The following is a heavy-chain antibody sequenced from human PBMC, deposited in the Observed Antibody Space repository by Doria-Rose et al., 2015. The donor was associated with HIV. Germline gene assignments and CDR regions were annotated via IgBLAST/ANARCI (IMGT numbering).Heavy chain of an antibody. D-gene: IGHD3-10*01. Sequence: WIRQPPGKALEWLVSIDWDEDKFYSTSLKNRLTISKDNSKKQVVLSMTNVDPVDTATYFCARVYMVRGVIQTYSFDYWCQGTLVTDST. J-gene: IGHJ4*02. CDR3: ARVYMVRGVIQTYSFDY. CDR2: IDWDEDK. V-gene: IGHV2-70*04.